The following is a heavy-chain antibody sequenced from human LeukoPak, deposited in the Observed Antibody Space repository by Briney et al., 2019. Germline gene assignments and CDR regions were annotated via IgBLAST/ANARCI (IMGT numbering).Heavy chain of an antibody. V-gene: IGHV4-34*01. CDR2: INHSGST. CDR1: GGSFSGYY. J-gene: IGHJ4*02. CDR3: ARGSSDYATDYFDY. Sequence: SETLSLTCAVYGGSFSGYYWSWIRQPPGKGLEWIGEINHSGSTNYNPSLKSRVTISVDTSKNQFSLKLSSVTAADMAVYYCARGSSDYATDYFDYWGQGTLVTVSS. D-gene: IGHD4-17*01.